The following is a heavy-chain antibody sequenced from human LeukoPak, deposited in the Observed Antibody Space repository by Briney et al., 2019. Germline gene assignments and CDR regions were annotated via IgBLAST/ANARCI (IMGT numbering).Heavy chain of an antibody. V-gene: IGHV3-7*03. J-gene: IGHJ4*02. CDR2: IKQDGSEK. CDR1: GFTFSSYW. D-gene: IGHD2-21*02. Sequence: GGSLRLSCAASGFTFSSYWMSWVRQAPGKGLEWVANIKQDGSEKYYVDSVKGRFTISRDNAKNTLYLQMNSLRAEDTAVYYCAKASGRGGDDYFDYWGQGTLVTVSS. CDR3: AKASGRGGDDYFDY.